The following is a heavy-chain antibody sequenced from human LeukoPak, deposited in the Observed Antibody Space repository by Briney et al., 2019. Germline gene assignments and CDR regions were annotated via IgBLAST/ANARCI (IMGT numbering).Heavy chain of an antibody. D-gene: IGHD3-10*01. CDR3: ARAYKLGFGERGAFDI. CDR2: ICTAGDT. Sequence: GGTLTLSCAASGFTFSSYDMHWVRQATGKGLEWVSAICTAGDTYYPGSVKGRFTISRENAKNSLYLQMNSLRAGDTAVYYCARAYKLGFGERGAFDIWGQGTMVTVSS. V-gene: IGHV3-13*01. J-gene: IGHJ3*02. CDR1: GFTFSSYD.